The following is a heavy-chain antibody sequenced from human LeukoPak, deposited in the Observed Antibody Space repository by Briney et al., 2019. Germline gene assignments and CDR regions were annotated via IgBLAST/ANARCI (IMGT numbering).Heavy chain of an antibody. Sequence: GSLGLSCAASGFTFSSYSMNWVRQAPGKGLEWVSYISSSGNTIDYADSVKGRFTISRDNAKNSLYLQMVSLRAEDTAVYYCARLRGYSYGYGDYWGQGTLVTVSS. CDR3: ARLRGYSYGYGDY. D-gene: IGHD5-18*01. J-gene: IGHJ4*02. CDR1: GFTFSSYS. CDR2: ISSSGNTI. V-gene: IGHV3-48*04.